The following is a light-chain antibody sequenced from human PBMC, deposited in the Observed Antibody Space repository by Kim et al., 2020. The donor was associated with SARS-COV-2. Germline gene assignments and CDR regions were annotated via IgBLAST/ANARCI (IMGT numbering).Light chain of an antibody. V-gene: IGKV3-20*01. CDR3: QHYTGSPYT. CDR2: GAS. Sequence: EIVLTQSPGTLSLSPGERATLSCRASQSIRRSYLAWYQQKPGQTPRLLIYGASNRATDIPDRFSGSGSGTDFILTINRLEPEDFAVYYCQHYTGSPYTFGQGTKLEIK. J-gene: IGKJ2*01. CDR1: QSIRRSY.